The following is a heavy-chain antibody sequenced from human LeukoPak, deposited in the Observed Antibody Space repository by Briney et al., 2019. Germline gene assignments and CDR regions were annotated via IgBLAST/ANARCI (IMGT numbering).Heavy chain of an antibody. CDR3: ARDPGTGYYYYYYMDV. J-gene: IGHJ6*03. D-gene: IGHD1-1*01. V-gene: IGHV3-23*01. CDR2: IIGSGGTT. CDR1: GFSFGSFA. Sequence: LPGGSLRLSCAASGFSFGSFAMSWVRQAPGKGLEWVSGIIGSGGTTFYADSVKGRFTISRDNSKNTLYLQMNSLRAEDTAVYYCARDPGTGYYYYYYMDVWGKGTTVTASS.